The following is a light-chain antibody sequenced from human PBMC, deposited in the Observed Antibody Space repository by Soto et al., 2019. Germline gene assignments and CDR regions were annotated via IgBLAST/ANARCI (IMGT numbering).Light chain of an antibody. V-gene: IGLV2-11*01. CDR3: CSYAGSYTPVV. Sequence: LTQPRSVSGSPGQSVTISCTGTSSDVGGYNYVSWYQQHPGKAPKLMIYDASKRPSGVPDRFSGSKSGNTASLTISGLQAEDEADYYCCSYAGSYTPVVFGGGTKVTVL. CDR2: DAS. J-gene: IGLJ2*01. CDR1: SSDVGGYNY.